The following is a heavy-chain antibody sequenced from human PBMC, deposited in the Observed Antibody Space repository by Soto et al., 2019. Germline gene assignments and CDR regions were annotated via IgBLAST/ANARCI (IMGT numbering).Heavy chain of an antibody. Sequence: QVQLVQSGAEVRKPGASVKVSCRPSGYTFNTYYLHWLRQAPGQALERMGVIYPSGGDTTYAQKCRGRVTVTRDTSTNTVFMDLRSLRSDDTAVYYCARGGHIAVVTASFDDWGQGTLVTVSS. CDR3: ARGGHIAVVTASFDD. CDR2: IYPSGGDT. D-gene: IGHD2-21*02. J-gene: IGHJ4*02. V-gene: IGHV1-46*02. CDR1: GYTFNTYY.